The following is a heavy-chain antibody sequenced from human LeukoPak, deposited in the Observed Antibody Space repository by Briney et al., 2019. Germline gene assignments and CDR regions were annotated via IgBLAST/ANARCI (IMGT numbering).Heavy chain of an antibody. D-gene: IGHD3-10*01. J-gene: IGHJ4*02. V-gene: IGHV3-23*01. CDR3: ARDKYFYDSGNSLRYDH. Sequence: PGGSLRLSCAASGFTFSSSAMSWVRQAPGKGLEWVSGISGSGGTTYYADSVKGRFTISRDNAKNSLYLQMNSLRAEDTAVYYCARDKYFYDSGNSLRYDHWGQGTLVTASS. CDR2: ISGSGGTT. CDR1: GFTFSSSA.